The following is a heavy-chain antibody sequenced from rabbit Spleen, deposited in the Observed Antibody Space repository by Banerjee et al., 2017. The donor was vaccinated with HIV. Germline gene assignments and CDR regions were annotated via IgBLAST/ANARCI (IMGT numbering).Heavy chain of an antibody. V-gene: IGHV1S40*01. D-gene: IGHD8-1*01. J-gene: IGHJ3*01. CDR3: ARDTGSSFSSYGMDL. CDR2: IYGGFGSA. Sequence: QSLEESGGGLVQPEGSLTLTCTASGSDISTYWMGWVRQAPGKGLEWIGCIYGGFGSADYASWAKGRFTISKTSSTTVTLQMTSLTAADTATYFCARDTGSSFSSYGMDLWGQGTLVTVS. CDR1: GSDISTYW.